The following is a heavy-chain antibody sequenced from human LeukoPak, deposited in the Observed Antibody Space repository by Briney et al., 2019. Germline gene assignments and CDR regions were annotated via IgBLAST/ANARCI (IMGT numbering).Heavy chain of an antibody. CDR1: GFTFSSYS. CDR3: AKEGKTRNWNYYQAKAVY. V-gene: IGHV3-23*01. D-gene: IGHD1-7*01. J-gene: IGHJ4*02. CDR2: ISGSGGTT. Sequence: GGSLRLSCAASGFTFSSYSMNWVRQAPGKGLEWVSVISGSGGTTYYADSVKGRFTISRDNSKNTLYLQMNSLRAEDTAVYYCAKEGKTRNWNYYQAKAVYWGQGTLVTVSS.